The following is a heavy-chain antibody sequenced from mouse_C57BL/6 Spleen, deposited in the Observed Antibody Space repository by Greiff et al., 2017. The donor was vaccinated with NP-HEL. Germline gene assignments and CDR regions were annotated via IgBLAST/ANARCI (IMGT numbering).Heavy chain of an antibody. D-gene: IGHD1-1*01. V-gene: IGHV1-18*01. CDR2: INPNNGGT. CDR1: GYTFTDYN. Sequence: VQLKESGPELVKPGASVKIPCKASGYTFTDYNMDWVKQSHGKSLEWIGDINPNNGGTIYNQKFKGKATLTVDKSSSTAYMELRSLTSEDTAVYYCARSEYGSSFYAMDYWGQGTSVTVSS. CDR3: ARSEYGSSFYAMDY. J-gene: IGHJ4*01.